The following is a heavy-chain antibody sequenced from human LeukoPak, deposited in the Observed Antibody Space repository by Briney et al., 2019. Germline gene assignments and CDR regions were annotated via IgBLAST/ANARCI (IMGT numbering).Heavy chain of an antibody. V-gene: IGHV3-72*01. D-gene: IGHD6-19*01. J-gene: IGHJ1*01. CDR1: GFSLSDHY. CDR3: VGTVAGQISFVH. CDR2: VRDRAHSYST. Sequence: PGGSLRLSCAASGFSLSDHYMGWVRQAPGKGLEGVGRVRDRAHSYSTEYAASVKGRFTVSRDDSQNSLYLQMNSLKTEDTAMHYCVGTVAGQISFVHWGQGTLVTVSS.